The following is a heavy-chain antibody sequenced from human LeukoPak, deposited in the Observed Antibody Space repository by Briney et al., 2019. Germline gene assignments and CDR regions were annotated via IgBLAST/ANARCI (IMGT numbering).Heavy chain of an antibody. V-gene: IGHV1-8*02. CDR2: ISAYNGYT. CDR3: ARGLVDTIDY. D-gene: IGHD5-18*01. CDR1: GYTFTSYG. J-gene: IGHJ4*02. Sequence: ASVKVSCKASGYTFTSYGISWVRQAPGQGLEWMGWISAYNGYTGYAQKFQGRVTMTRNTSISTAYMELSSLRSEDTAVYYCARGLVDTIDYWGQGTLVTVSS.